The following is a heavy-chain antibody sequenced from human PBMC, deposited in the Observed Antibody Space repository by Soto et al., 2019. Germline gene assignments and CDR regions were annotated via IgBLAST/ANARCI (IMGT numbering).Heavy chain of an antibody. CDR2: IYPADSEA. Sequence: EYLKISCPASVYRFIASCIGWVRPRPGKGLEWRWIIYPADSEARYSPSFQGQVTISADKATTTAYLHLSSLKASDTDMYYCVKQSRGLTQDVDSWGQISLVTVSS. D-gene: IGHD6-19*01. CDR1: VYRFIASC. CDR3: VKQSRGLTQDVDS. J-gene: IGHJ4*02. V-gene: IGHV5-51*01.